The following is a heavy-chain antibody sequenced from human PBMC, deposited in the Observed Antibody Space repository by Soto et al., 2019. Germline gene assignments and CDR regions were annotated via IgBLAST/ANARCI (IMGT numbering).Heavy chain of an antibody. V-gene: IGHV1-46*02. CDR2: INLRGGTT. CDR1: GYNFNQYY. J-gene: IGHJ4*02. D-gene: IGHD4-17*01. Sequence: QVQLVQSGAEVRKPGASVRLSCATSGYNFNQYYIHWVRQAPGQGLEWMGIINLRGGTTEYAHKFRGRVTVTGDTATRTAYMELSSLRSEDTAVYFCARGTDDSDVPRWDYWGQGTLITVSS. CDR3: ARGTDDSDVPRWDY.